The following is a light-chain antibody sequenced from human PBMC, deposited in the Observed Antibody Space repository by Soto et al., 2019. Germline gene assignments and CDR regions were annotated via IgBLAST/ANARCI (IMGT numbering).Light chain of an antibody. CDR3: QQYNKWPLT. Sequence: EIVMTQSPATLSVSPGERVTLSCRASQSVSSNLAWYQHKVGQAPRLLIYGASTRATGIPVRFSGSASGTEFTLTISSLQSEDFTVYYCQQYNKWPLTFGQGTKVDIK. CDR2: GAS. J-gene: IGKJ1*01. V-gene: IGKV3-15*01. CDR1: QSVSSN.